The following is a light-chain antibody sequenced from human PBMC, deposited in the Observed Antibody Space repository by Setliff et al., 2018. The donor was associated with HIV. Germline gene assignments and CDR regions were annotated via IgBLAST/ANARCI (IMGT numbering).Light chain of an antibody. J-gene: IGLJ1*01. CDR1: SSDVGSYDL. Sequence: QSVLIQPASVSGSPGQSVTVSCTGTSSDVGSYDLVSWYQQLPGKAPKLLIYDVSDRPSGVSHRFSGSKSGNTASLTISGLQSEDEADYYCASYRPNDLGVFGTGTKVTVL. CDR2: DVS. CDR3: ASYRPNDLGV. V-gene: IGLV2-14*03.